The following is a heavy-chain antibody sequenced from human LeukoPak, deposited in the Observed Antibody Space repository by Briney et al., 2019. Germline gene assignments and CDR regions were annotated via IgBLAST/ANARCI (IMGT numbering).Heavy chain of an antibody. CDR2: IYYSGST. Sequence: PSETLSLTCTVSGGSISSGGYYWSWIRQHPGKGLEWIGYIYYSGSTYYNPSLKSRVTISVDTSKNQFSLKLSSVTAADTAVYYCARGGSDFRYFDLWGRGTLVTVSS. J-gene: IGHJ2*01. CDR3: ARGGSDFRYFDL. V-gene: IGHV4-31*03. CDR1: GGSISSGGYY. D-gene: IGHD6-25*01.